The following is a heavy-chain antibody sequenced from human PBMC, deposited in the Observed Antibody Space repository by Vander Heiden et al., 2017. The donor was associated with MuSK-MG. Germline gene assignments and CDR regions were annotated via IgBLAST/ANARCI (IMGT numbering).Heavy chain of an antibody. CDR3: ATLPAYYYDSSGYYSPLDL. Sequence: EVQLLESGGGLVQPGGSLRLSCAASGFTFSSYAMGWVRQAPGKGLERVSAISGSGGSTYYADSVKGRFTISRDNSKNTLYLQMNSLRAEETAVYYCATLPAYYYDSSGYYSPLDLWGRGTLVTVSS. J-gene: IGHJ2*01. V-gene: IGHV3-23*01. CDR1: GFTFSSYA. D-gene: IGHD3-22*01. CDR2: ISGSGGST.